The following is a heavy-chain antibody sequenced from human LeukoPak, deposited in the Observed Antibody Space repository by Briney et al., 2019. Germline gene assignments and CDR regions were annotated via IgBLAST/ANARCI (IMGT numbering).Heavy chain of an antibody. D-gene: IGHD1-26*01. Sequence: GGSLRLSCAASGFTFSSYGMYWVRQAPGKGLEWVAVISYDGSNKYYADSVKGRFTISRDNSKNTLYLQMNSLRAEDTAVYYCAKALSIVGANRDYWGQGTLVTVSS. J-gene: IGHJ4*02. CDR2: ISYDGSNK. CDR3: AKALSIVGANRDY. CDR1: GFTFSSYG. V-gene: IGHV3-30*18.